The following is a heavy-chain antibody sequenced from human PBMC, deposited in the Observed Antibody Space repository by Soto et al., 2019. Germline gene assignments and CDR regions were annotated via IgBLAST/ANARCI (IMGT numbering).Heavy chain of an antibody. CDR1: GFTFSNAW. J-gene: IGHJ6*02. CDR3: TTAPFSFITLPGTSFLIGMDV. Sequence: PGGSLRLSCAASGFTFSNAWMSWVRQAPGKGLEWVGLIKSNADGGATDYAAPVKGRFTVSRDDSRNTLYLQLNSLKTEDTAVYYCTTAPFSFITLPGTSFLIGMDVWGQGTTVTVSS. V-gene: IGHV3-15*01. CDR2: IKSNADGGAT. D-gene: IGHD3-10*01.